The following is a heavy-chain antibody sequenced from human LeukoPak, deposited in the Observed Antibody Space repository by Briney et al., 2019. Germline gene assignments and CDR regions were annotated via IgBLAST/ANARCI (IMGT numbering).Heavy chain of an antibody. V-gene: IGHV3-53*01. D-gene: IGHD3-16*02. CDR1: GFTVSNIW. CDR3: GTTTLSATWNY. CDR2: TDRSGNT. J-gene: IGHJ4*02. Sequence: GGSLRLSCAASGFTVSNIWMSWVRQAPGKGLEWVSVTDRSGNTKYADPVRGRFSVSRDNSENTLYLQMNSLRVEDTAVYYCGTTTLSATWNYWGQGTLVTVSS.